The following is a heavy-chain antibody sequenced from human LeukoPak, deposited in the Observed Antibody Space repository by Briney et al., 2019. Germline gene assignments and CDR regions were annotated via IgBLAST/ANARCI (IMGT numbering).Heavy chain of an antibody. V-gene: IGHV3-21*01. D-gene: IGHD2-15*01. CDR1: GFTFSTYS. CDR3: AREPRSRTLDY. Sequence: PGGSLRLYCAASGFTFSTYSRNWVRQAPGQGLEWVSSISSSSSYIFYADSVKGRFTISRDNAKNSLYLERNSLRAEDTAVYYCAREPRSRTLDYWGQGTLVTVSS. J-gene: IGHJ4*02. CDR2: ISSSSSYI.